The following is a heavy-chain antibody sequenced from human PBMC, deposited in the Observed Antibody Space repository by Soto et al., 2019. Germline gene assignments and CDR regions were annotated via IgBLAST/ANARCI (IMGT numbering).Heavy chain of an antibody. J-gene: IGHJ5*02. Sequence: EAQLVESGGGLVQPGGSLRLSCAASGFNFSPYWMHWVRQTPGKGLVWVSRINAEGNTIYADSVKGRFTISRDNAKNMLYLQMTSLRAEDTAVYFCARGSKPAFDPWGQGTLVTVSS. CDR3: ARGSKPAFDP. CDR2: INAEGNT. V-gene: IGHV3-74*01. CDR1: GFNFSPYW.